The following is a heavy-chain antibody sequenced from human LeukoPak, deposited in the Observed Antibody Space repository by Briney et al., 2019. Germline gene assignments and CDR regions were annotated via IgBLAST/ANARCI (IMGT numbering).Heavy chain of an antibody. D-gene: IGHD5-18*01. CDR3: ARGGLQLLAPLDY. J-gene: IGHJ4*02. Sequence: GASVNVSCKASGYTFTIYYMHWVRQAPGQGLEWMGIINPSAGSTSYAQKFQGRVTMTRDTSTSTVYMELSSLRSEDTAVYYCARGGLQLLAPLDYWGQGPLVTVSS. V-gene: IGHV1-46*01. CDR1: GYTFTIYY. CDR2: INPSAGST.